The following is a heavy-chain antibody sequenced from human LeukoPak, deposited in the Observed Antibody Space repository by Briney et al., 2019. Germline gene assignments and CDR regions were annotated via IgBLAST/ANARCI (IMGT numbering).Heavy chain of an antibody. J-gene: IGHJ1*01. CDR3: ARLGPGSSGYYPSGYFQH. CDR1: GYSISSGYY. Sequence: PSETLSLTCSVSGYSISSGYYWGWIRQPPGKGLEWIGSIYHSGNTYYNSSLKSRVTISVDTSKNQFSLKLSSVTAADTAVYYCARLGPGSSGYYPSGYFQHWGQGTLVTVSS. V-gene: IGHV4-38-2*02. D-gene: IGHD3-22*01. CDR2: IYHSGNT.